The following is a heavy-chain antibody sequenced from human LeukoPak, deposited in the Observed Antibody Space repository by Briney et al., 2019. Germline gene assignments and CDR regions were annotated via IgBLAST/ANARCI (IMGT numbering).Heavy chain of an antibody. Sequence: PGGSLRLSCAASRFTFSSYAMSWVRQAPGKGLEWVSAISGSGGVTYYADSVKGRFTISRDNSNNTLYLQMNSLRAEDTAVYYCAKAPVTTCSGAYCYPFDYWGQGTLVTVSS. CDR3: AKAPVTTCSGAYCYPFDY. V-gene: IGHV3-23*01. J-gene: IGHJ4*02. D-gene: IGHD2-21*01. CDR2: ISGSGGVT. CDR1: RFTFSSYA.